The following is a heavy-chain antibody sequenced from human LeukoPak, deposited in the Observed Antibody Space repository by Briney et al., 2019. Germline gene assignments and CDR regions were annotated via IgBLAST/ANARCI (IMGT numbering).Heavy chain of an antibody. CDR1: GGSISSGGYS. J-gene: IGHJ4*02. CDR2: IYHSGST. V-gene: IGHV4-30-2*01. Sequence: SETLSLTCAVSGGSISSGGYSWSWIRQPPGKGLEWIGYIYHSGSTYYNPSLKSRVTISVDRSKNQFSLKLSSVTAADTAVYYCARDVVRGVIYYWGQGTLVTVSS. D-gene: IGHD3-10*01. CDR3: ARDVVRGVIYY.